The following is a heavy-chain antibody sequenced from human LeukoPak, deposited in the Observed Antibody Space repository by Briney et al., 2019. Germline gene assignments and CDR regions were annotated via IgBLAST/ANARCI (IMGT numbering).Heavy chain of an antibody. V-gene: IGHV1-8*01. Sequence: ASVKVSCKASGYTFTSYDINWVRQATGQGLEWMGCMNPNSGNTGYAQKFQSRVTMTRNTSISTAYMELSSLRSDDTAVYYCLWFGEFGRYWGQGTLVTVSS. CDR1: GYTFTSYD. CDR2: MNPNSGNT. CDR3: LWFGEFGRY. D-gene: IGHD3-10*01. J-gene: IGHJ4*02.